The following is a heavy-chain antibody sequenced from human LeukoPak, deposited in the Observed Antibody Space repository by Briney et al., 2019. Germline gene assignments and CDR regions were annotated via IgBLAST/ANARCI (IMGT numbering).Heavy chain of an antibody. CDR1: GGSISSYY. V-gene: IGHV4-59*01. CDR3: ARGKGYFDY. J-gene: IGHJ4*02. Sequence: ETSETLSLTCTVSGGSISSYYWSWIRQPPGKGLEWIGYIYYSGSTNYNPSLKSRVTISVDTSKNQFSLNLKSVTAADTAVYYCARGKGYFDYRGQGTLVTVSS. CDR2: IYYSGST.